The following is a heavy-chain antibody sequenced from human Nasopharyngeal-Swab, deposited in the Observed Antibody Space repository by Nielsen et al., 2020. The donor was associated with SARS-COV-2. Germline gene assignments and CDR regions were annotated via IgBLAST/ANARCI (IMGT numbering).Heavy chain of an antibody. D-gene: IGHD4-23*01. Sequence: GGSLRLSCAASGFTFSSYEMNWVRQAPGKGLEWVAVIWYDGSNKYYADSVKGRFTISRDNSKNTLYLQMNSLRAEDTAVYYCARGDRYGGNALDAFDIWGQGTMVTVSS. J-gene: IGHJ3*02. CDR3: ARGDRYGGNALDAFDI. CDR2: IWYDGSNK. CDR1: GFTFSSYE. V-gene: IGHV3-33*08.